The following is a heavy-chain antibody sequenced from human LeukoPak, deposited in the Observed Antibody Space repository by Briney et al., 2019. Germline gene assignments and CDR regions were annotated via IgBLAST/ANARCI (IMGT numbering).Heavy chain of an antibody. J-gene: IGHJ4*02. CDR3: ASIAAAATGGDY. V-gene: IGHV4-34*01. CDR2: INHSGST. Sequence: SETLSLTCAVYGGSFSGYYWSWIRQPPGEGLEWIGEINHSGSTNYNPSLKSRVTISVDTSKNQFSLKLSSVTAADTAVYYCASIAAAATGGDYWGQGTLVTVSS. CDR1: GGSFSGYY. D-gene: IGHD6-13*01.